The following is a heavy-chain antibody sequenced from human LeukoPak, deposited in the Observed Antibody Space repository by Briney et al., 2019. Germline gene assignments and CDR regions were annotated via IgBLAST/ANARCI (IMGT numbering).Heavy chain of an antibody. CDR2: MNPNSGNT. Sequence: ASVKVSCKASGYTFTSYDINWVRQATGQGLEWMGWMNPNSGNTGYAQKFQGRVTMTRNTSISTAYMELSSLRSEDTAVYYCARVRVYCSSTSCYEVGVFDYWGQGTLVTVSS. CDR1: GYTFTSYD. J-gene: IGHJ4*02. CDR3: ARVRVYCSSTSCYEVGVFDY. V-gene: IGHV1-8*01. D-gene: IGHD2-2*01.